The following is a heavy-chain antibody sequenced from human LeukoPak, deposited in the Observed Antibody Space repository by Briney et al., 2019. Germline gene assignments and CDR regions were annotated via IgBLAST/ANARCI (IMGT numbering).Heavy chain of an antibody. CDR3: ARGAVPLRGVDY. Sequence: SETLSLTCTVSGGSVSSGNYYWSWVRQPPGKGLEWIGYIYYSGATNYNPSLKSRVTLSVDTSKNQCSLKLNSVTAADTAVYYCARGAVPLRGVDYWGQGNQVTVSS. CDR2: IYYSGAT. CDR1: GGSVSSGNYY. J-gene: IGHJ4*02. D-gene: IGHD4-17*01. V-gene: IGHV4-61*01.